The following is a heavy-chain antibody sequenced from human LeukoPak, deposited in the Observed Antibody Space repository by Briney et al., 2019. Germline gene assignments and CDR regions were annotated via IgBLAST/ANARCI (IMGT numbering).Heavy chain of an antibody. V-gene: IGHV1-69*02. Sequence: GASVKVSCKASGGTFSSYTISWVRQAPGQGLEWMGRIIPILGIANYAQKSQGRVTITADKSTSTAYMELSSLRSEDTAVYYCASDLRLGELSFNYFDYWGQGTLVTVSS. CDR3: ASDLRLGELSFNYFDY. J-gene: IGHJ4*02. D-gene: IGHD3-16*02. CDR1: GGTFSSYT. CDR2: IIPILGIA.